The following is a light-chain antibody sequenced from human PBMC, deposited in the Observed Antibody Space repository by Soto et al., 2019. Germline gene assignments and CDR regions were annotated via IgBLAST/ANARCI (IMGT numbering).Light chain of an antibody. Sequence: EIVLTQSPATLSLSPGERATLSCRASQSVSSSYLAWYQQKTGQAPRLLIYGAASRATGVPDTCSGSGSGTDFTLTISRLEPEDFAVYYCQQYGTSPRTFGQGTKVEIK. J-gene: IGKJ1*01. CDR3: QQYGTSPRT. V-gene: IGKV3-20*01. CDR2: GAA. CDR1: QSVSSSY.